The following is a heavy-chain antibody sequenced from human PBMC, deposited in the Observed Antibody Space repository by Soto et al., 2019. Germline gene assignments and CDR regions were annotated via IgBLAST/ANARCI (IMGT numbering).Heavy chain of an antibody. Sequence: GGSLRLSCTASGFTFGDYAMSWFRQAPGKGLEWVGFIRSKAYGGTTEYAASVKGRFTISRDDSKSIAYLQMNSLKTEDTAVYYCTRDPNYDFWSGYGDFDYWGQGTLVTVSS. J-gene: IGHJ4*02. CDR1: GFTFGDYA. V-gene: IGHV3-49*03. D-gene: IGHD3-3*01. CDR2: IRSKAYGGTT. CDR3: TRDPNYDFWSGYGDFDY.